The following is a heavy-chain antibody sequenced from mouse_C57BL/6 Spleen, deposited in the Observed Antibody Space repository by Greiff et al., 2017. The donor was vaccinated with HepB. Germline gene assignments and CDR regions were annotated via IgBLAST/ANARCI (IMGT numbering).Heavy chain of an antibody. CDR3: AREGFWFAY. J-gene: IGHJ3*01. D-gene: IGHD3-1*01. CDR2: ISDGGSYT. Sequence: EVMLVESGGGLVKPGGSLKLSCAASGFTFSSYAISWVRQTPEKRLEWVATISDGGSYTYYPDNVKGRFTISRDNAKNNLYLQMSHLKSEDTAMYYCAREGFWFAYWGQGTLVTVSA. V-gene: IGHV5-4*01. CDR1: GFTFSSYA.